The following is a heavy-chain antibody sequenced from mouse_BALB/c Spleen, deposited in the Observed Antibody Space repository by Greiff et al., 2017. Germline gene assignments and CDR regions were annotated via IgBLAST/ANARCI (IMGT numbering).Heavy chain of an antibody. CDR3: ARDRASWFAY. D-gene: IGHD3-1*01. V-gene: IGHV5-4*02. J-gene: IGHJ3*01. Sequence: DVHLVESGGGLVKPGGSLKLSCAASGFTFSDYYMYWVRQTPEKRLEWVATISDGGSYTYYPDSVKGRFTISRDNAKNNLYLQMSSLKSEDTAMYYCARDRASWFAYWGQGTLVTVSA. CDR1: GFTFSDYY. CDR2: ISDGGSYT.